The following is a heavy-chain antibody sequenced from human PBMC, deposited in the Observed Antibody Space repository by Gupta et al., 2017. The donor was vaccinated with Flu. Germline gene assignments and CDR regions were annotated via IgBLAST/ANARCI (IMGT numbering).Heavy chain of an antibody. CDR1: GGTFSSYT. CDR3: ARGVIDLIGVVIIGSCGMDV. CDR2: IIPILGIA. Sequence: QVQLVQSGAEVKKPGSSVKVSCKASGGTFSSYTISWVRQAPGQGLEWMGRIIPILGIANYAQKFQGRVTITADKSTSTAYMELSSLRSEDTAVYYCARGVIDLIGVVIIGSCGMDVWGQGTTVTVSS. V-gene: IGHV1-69*02. D-gene: IGHD3-3*01. J-gene: IGHJ6*02.